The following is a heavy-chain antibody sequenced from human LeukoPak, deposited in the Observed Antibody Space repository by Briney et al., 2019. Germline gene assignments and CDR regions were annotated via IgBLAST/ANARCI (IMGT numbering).Heavy chain of an antibody. Sequence: GGSLRLSCAASGFTFSSYSMNWVRQAPGKGLEWVSSITRSSTSTYYTDSVRGRFTISRDNAKNSLYLQMNSLRAEDTTVYYCARDNWNDAPGGFDPWGQGTLVTVSS. CDR1: GFTFSSYS. CDR2: ITRSSTST. J-gene: IGHJ5*02. V-gene: IGHV3-21*01. D-gene: IGHD1-20*01. CDR3: ARDNWNDAPGGFDP.